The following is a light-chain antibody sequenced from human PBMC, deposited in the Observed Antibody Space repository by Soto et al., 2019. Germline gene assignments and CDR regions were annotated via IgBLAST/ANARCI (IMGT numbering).Light chain of an antibody. Sequence: QSVLTQPPSASGTPGQRVIISCSGSSSNIGSNTVNWYQQIPGTAPKLLIYSYNQRPSGVPDRFSGSKSDTSASLAISGLQSGDEGEYYCPAWDALLKGVLFGGGPTLTVL. CDR3: PAWDALLKGVL. V-gene: IGLV1-44*01. CDR2: SYN. CDR1: SSNIGSNT. J-gene: IGLJ2*01.